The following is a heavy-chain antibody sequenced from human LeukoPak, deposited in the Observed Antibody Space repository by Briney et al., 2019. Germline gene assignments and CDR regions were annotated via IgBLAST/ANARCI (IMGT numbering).Heavy chain of an antibody. CDR3: ATAEGEN. D-gene: IGHD3-16*01. CDR1: GFTVSSNH. V-gene: IGHV3-53*01. CDR2: IYSGYGT. Sequence: GGSLRLSCAASGFTVSSNHMSWVRQAPGKGLEWVSIIYSGYGTYYADSVKGRFTISRDNSKNTLYLQMNSLRAEDTAVYYCATAEGENWGEGTLVTVSS. J-gene: IGHJ4*02.